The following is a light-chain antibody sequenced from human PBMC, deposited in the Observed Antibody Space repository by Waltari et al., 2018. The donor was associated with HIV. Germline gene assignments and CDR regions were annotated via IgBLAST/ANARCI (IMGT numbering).Light chain of an antibody. CDR2: DAS. J-gene: IGKJ2*01. CDR1: QSVSSY. Sequence: EIVLTQSPATLSLSPGDRATLSCRASQSVSSYLAWYQQKPGQAPGLLIYDASNRATGIPARFSGSGSGTDFTLTISSLQPEDFAVYYCQQRSNWPYTFGQGTKLEIK. CDR3: QQRSNWPYT. V-gene: IGKV3-11*01.